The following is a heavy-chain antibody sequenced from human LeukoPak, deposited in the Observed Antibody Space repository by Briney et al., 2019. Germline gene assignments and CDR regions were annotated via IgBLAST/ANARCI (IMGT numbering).Heavy chain of an antibody. Sequence: PSQTLSLTCTVSGGSISSGDYYWSWIRQPPGKGLEWIGYIYYSGSTYYNPSLKSRVTISVDTSKNQFSLKLSSVTAADTAVYYCARARRGGYYDSSGYYYFFDYWGQGTLVTVSS. CDR3: ARARRGGYYDSSGYYYFFDY. D-gene: IGHD3-22*01. CDR2: IYYSGST. J-gene: IGHJ4*02. CDR1: GGSISSGDYY. V-gene: IGHV4-30-4*01.